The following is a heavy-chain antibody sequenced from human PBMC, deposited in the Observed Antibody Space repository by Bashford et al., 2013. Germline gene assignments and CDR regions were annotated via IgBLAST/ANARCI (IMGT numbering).Heavy chain of an antibody. CDR3: ARHRYYYDSSGLSLPRNPFDY. CDR2: IYYSGST. V-gene: IGHV4-39*01. J-gene: IGHJ4*02. CDR1: GGSISSSSYY. Sequence: SETLSLTCTVSGGSISSSSYYWGWIRQPPGKGLEWIGSIYYSGSTYYNPSLKSRVTISVDTSKNQFSLKLSSVTAADTAVYYCARHRYYYDSSGLSLPRNPFDYWGQGTLVTVSS. D-gene: IGHD3-22*01.